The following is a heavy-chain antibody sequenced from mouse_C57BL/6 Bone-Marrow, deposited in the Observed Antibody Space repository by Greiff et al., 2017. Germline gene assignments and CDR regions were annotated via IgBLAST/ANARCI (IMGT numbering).Heavy chain of an antibody. CDR3: VPDYYGGY. Sequence: EVMLVESGGGLVQPKGSLKLSCAASGFSFNTYAMYWVRQAPGKGLEWVARIRSKSNNYATYYADSVKDRFTISRDDSESMLYLQMNILKTEDTAMYYCVPDYYGGYWGQGTTLTVSS. J-gene: IGHJ2*01. D-gene: IGHD2-4*01. CDR2: IRSKSNNYAT. CDR1: GFSFNTYA. V-gene: IGHV10-1*01.